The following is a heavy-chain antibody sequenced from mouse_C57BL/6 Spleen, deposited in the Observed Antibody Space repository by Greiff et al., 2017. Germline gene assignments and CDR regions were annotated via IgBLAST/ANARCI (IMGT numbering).Heavy chain of an antibody. V-gene: IGHV10-1*01. CDR3: EKDYYGSYFDY. J-gene: IGHJ2*01. CDR1: GFSFNTYA. Sequence: EVQRVESGGGLVQPKGSLKLSCAASGFSFNTYAMNWVRQAPGKGLEWVARIRSKSNNYATYYADSVKDRFTISRDDSESMLYLQMNNLKTEDTAMYYGEKDYYGSYFDYWGQGTTLTVSS. D-gene: IGHD1-1*01. CDR2: IRSKSNNYAT.